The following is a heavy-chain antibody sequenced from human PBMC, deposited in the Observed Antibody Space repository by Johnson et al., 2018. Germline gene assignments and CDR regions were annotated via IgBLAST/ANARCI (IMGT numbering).Heavy chain of an antibody. CDR3: ARGIAVAGVAYYYGMDV. J-gene: IGHJ6*02. D-gene: IGHD6-19*01. CDR1: GGTFSSYA. CDR2: IIPIFGTA. Sequence: VQLVESGAEVKKPGSSVKVSCKASGGTFSSYAISWVRQAPGQGLEWMGGIIPIFGTANYAQKFQGRVTITADKSTSTAYMELSSLRSEDTAVYYCARGIAVAGVAYYYGMDVWGQGTTVTVS. V-gene: IGHV1-69*06.